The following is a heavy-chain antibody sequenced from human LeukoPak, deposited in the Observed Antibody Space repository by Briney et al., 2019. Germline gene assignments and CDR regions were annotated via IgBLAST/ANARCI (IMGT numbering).Heavy chain of an antibody. V-gene: IGHV3-30*18. CDR3: AKEVSAYGGFDY. CDR1: GFTFSTYG. D-gene: IGHD4-17*01. J-gene: IGHJ4*02. CDR2: ISPDGNSK. Sequence: GGSLRLSCAASGFTFSTYGMHWVRQAPGEGLEWVAVISPDGNSKFYADSVKGRFTISRDNSKNTLYLQMNSLRTEDTAVYYCAKEVSAYGGFDYWGLGTLVTVSS.